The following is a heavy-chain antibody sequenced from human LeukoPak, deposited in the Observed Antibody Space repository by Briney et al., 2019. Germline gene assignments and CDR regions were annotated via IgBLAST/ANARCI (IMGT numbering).Heavy chain of an antibody. Sequence: QTGGSLRLSCAASGFTFSSYAMSWVRQAPGKGLEWVSAISGSGGSTYYADSVKGRFTISRDNSKNTLYLQMNSLRAEDTAVYYCAKDLRSWELFNYWGQGTLVTVSS. D-gene: IGHD1-26*01. V-gene: IGHV3-23*01. CDR3: AKDLRSWELFNY. CDR1: GFTFSSYA. J-gene: IGHJ4*02. CDR2: ISGSGGST.